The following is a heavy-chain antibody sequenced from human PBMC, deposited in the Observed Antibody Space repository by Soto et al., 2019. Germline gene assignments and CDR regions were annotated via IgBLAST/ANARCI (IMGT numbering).Heavy chain of an antibody. CDR2: IYYSGSA. CDR1: GGYISNDY. D-gene: IGHD2-15*01. Sequence: SETLSLTCTVSGGYISNDYWSWIRQPPGKELEWIGYIYYSGSANYNPSLKSRVTISVDTYKNQFSLRLSSVTAADTAVYYCARPGYCSGGSCRDVPLLEYWGQGTLVT. J-gene: IGHJ4*02. CDR3: ARPGYCSGGSCRDVPLLEY. V-gene: IGHV4-59*08.